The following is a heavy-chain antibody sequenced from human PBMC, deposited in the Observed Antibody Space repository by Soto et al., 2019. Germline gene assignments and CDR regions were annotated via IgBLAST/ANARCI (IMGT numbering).Heavy chain of an antibody. J-gene: IGHJ4*02. D-gene: IGHD3-16*01. CDR2: FDPEDGET. V-gene: IGHV1-24*01. CDR1: GYTLTELS. Sequence: QVQLVQSGAEVKKPGASVKVSCKVSGYTLTELSMHWVRQAPGKGLEWMGGFDPEDGETIYAQKFQGRVTMPEDTSTDTAYMELSSLSSEDTAGDYCATVSVGSGTWGPDYWGQGTLVTVSS. CDR3: ATVSVGSGTWGPDY.